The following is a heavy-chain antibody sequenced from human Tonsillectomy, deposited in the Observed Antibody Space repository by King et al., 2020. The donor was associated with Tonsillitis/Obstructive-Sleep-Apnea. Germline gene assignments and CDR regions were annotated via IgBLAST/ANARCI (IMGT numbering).Heavy chain of an antibody. V-gene: IGHV4-34*01. D-gene: IGHD5-12*01. CDR2: INHSGST. Sequence: VQLQQWGAGLLKPSETLSLTCAVYGGSFSGYYWSWIRQPPGKGLEWIGEINHSGSTNYNPSLKSRVTISVDTSKNQFSRKLSSVTAADTAVYYCATLDIVATIGVIPNQRPFDYWGQGTLVTVSS. CDR3: ATLDIVATIGVIPNQRPFDY. J-gene: IGHJ4*02. CDR1: GGSFSGYY.